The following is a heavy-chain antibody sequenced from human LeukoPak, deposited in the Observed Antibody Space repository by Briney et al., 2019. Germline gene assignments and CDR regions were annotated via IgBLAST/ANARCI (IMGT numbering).Heavy chain of an antibody. CDR1: GFSFINFA. Sequence: PGGSLRLSCAASGFSFINFAMSWVRQAPGKGLEWVSTVSGSGDRTNYADSVKGRFTISRDNSKSTLSLQMNSLRPEDTAVYYCARDPGGSYDYWGQGTLVTVSS. CDR2: VSGSGDRT. J-gene: IGHJ4*02. CDR3: ARDPGGSYDY. V-gene: IGHV3-23*01. D-gene: IGHD1-26*01.